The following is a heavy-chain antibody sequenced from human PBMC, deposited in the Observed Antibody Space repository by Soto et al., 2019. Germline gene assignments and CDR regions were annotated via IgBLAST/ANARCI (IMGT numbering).Heavy chain of an antibody. CDR1: GESVSTNSAT. J-gene: IGHJ5*01. CDR2: TYYRSKWYH. CDR3: ARLIGDSWLDS. D-gene: IGHD2-8*01. Sequence: QVQLQQSGPGLVKPSQTLSLTCAISGESVSTNSATWDWIRQSPSRGLEWLGRTYYRSKWYHDYAASVKGLXTXNXXTSNNQLSLQLNSVTPDDTAVYYCARLIGDSWLDSWGQGTLVTVSS. V-gene: IGHV6-1*01.